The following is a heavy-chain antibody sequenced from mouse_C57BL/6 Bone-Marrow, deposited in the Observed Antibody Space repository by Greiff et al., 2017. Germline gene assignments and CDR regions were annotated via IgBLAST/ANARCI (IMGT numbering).Heavy chain of an antibody. CDR2: IHPNSGST. J-gene: IGHJ2*01. CDR1: GYTFTSYW. CDR3: ARSVYYGSSYLSTMVTSYYFDY. D-gene: IGHD1-1*01. V-gene: IGHV1-64*01. Sequence: QVQLQQPGAELVKPGASVKLSCKASGYTFTSYWMHWVKQRPGQGLEWIGMIHPNSGSTNYNEKFKSKATLTVDKSSSTAYMQLSSLTSEDSAVYYCARSVYYGSSYLSTMVTSYYFDYWGQGTTLTVSS.